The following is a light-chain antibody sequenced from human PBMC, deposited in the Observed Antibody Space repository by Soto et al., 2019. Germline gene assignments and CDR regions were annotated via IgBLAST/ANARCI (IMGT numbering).Light chain of an antibody. Sequence: QSALTQPASVSGSPGQSITISCTGTRSDVGGYNFVSWYQQHPGKVPKLLIYDVTHRPSGVSNRFSASKSANTASLTISGLQDEDEDDYYCSSYTSTNTLVFGGGTKLTVL. V-gene: IGLV2-14*01. CDR1: RSDVGGYNF. CDR3: SSYTSTNTLV. J-gene: IGLJ3*02. CDR2: DVT.